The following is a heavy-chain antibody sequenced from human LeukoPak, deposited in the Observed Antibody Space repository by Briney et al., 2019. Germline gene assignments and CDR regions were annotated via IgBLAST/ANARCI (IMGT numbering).Heavy chain of an antibody. CDR3: ARDDLWFGDTGWFDP. CDR2: IKQDGSEK. CDR1: GFTFSSYE. V-gene: IGHV3-7*03. D-gene: IGHD3-10*01. Sequence: AGGSLRLSCAASGFTFSSYEMNWVRQAPGKGLEWVANIKQDGSEKYYVDSVKGRFTISRDNAKNSLYLQMNSLRAEDTAVYYCARDDLWFGDTGWFDPWGQGTLVTVSS. J-gene: IGHJ5*02.